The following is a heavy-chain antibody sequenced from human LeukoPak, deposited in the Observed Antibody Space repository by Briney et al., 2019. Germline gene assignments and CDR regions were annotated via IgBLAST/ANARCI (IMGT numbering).Heavy chain of an antibody. J-gene: IGHJ4*02. CDR1: GFTFSSYI. CDR2: ISGSSTYI. V-gene: IGHV3-21*01. CDR3: ARDHSSGRYFDF. D-gene: IGHD3-22*01. Sequence: PGGSLRLSCAASGFTFSSYIMSWVRQAPGKGLEWVSSISGSSTYIDYADSVKGRFTISRDNAKNALYLQMDSPRAEDTAVYYCARDHSSGRYFDFWGQGTLVTVSS.